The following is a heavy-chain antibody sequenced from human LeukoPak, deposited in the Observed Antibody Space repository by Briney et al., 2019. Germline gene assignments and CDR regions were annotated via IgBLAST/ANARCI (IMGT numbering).Heavy chain of an antibody. Sequence: PGGSLRLSCAASGFTFDDYGMSWVRQAPGKGLEWVSGINWNGGSTGYADSVKGRFTISRDNAKNSLYLQMNSLRAEDTALYYCAKDNGGYDRRYFDYWGQGTLVTVSS. D-gene: IGHD5-12*01. J-gene: IGHJ4*02. CDR1: GFTFDDYG. CDR2: INWNGGST. V-gene: IGHV3-20*04. CDR3: AKDNGGYDRRYFDY.